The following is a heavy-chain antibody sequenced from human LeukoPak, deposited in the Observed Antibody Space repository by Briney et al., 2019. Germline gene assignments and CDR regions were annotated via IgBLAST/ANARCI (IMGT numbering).Heavy chain of an antibody. D-gene: IGHD6-13*01. J-gene: IGHJ4*02. Sequence: SETLSLTCTVSGSMYNYYWSWIRQPPGKGLEWIGSIYHSGSTYYNPSLKSRVTISVDTSKNQFSLKLSSVTAADTAVYYCARAGYSNNWYPGIFDYWGQGTLVTVSS. CDR1: GSMYNYY. V-gene: IGHV4-38-2*02. CDR3: ARAGYSNNWYPGIFDY. CDR2: IYHSGST.